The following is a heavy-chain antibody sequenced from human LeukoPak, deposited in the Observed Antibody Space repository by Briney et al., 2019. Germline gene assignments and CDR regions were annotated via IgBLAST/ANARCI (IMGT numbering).Heavy chain of an antibody. V-gene: IGHV3-23*01. CDR1: GFTFNSYA. D-gene: IGHD1-1*01. CDR2: ISGSGGDT. J-gene: IGHJ4*02. Sequence: GGSLRLSCAASGFTFNSYAMIWVRQAPGKGLEWVSGISGSGGDTHYAESVKGRFTISRDNSKNTLYLQMNSLRAEDSAVYYCARYCTFRTCSGTKFDSWGQGTLVTVSS. CDR3: ARYCTFRTCSGTKFDS.